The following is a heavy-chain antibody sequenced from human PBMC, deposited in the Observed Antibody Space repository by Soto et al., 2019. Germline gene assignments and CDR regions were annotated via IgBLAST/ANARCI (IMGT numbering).Heavy chain of an antibody. Sequence: QLQLQESGPGLVKPSETLSLTCTVSGGSISSSSYYWGWIRQPPGKGLEWIGSIYYSGSTYYNPSLKSRVTISVDTSKNQFSLKLSSVTAADTAVYYCARHCALELRLGDNWFDPWGQGTLVTVSS. D-gene: IGHD1-7*01. CDR1: GGSISSSSYY. CDR3: ARHCALELRLGDNWFDP. V-gene: IGHV4-39*01. CDR2: IYYSGST. J-gene: IGHJ5*02.